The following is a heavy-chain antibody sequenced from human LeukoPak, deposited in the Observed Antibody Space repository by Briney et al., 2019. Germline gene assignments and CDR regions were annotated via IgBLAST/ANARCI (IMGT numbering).Heavy chain of an antibody. V-gene: IGHV1-8*01. CDR2: MNPNSGNT. Sequence: GASVKVSCKASGYTFTSYDINWVRQATGQGLEWMGWMNPNSGNTGYAQKFQGRVAMTRNTSISTAYMELSSLRSEDTAVYYCARATSSGYYFWVSTGEDYFDYWGQGTLVTVSS. CDR3: ARATSSGYYFWVSTGEDYFDY. D-gene: IGHD3-22*01. CDR1: GYTFTSYD. J-gene: IGHJ4*02.